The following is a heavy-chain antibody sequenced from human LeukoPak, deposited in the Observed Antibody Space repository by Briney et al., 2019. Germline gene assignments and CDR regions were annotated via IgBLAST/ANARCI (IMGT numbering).Heavy chain of an antibody. D-gene: IGHD3-16*01. Sequence: GASVKVSCKTSGDTFTGYYIHWVRQAPGQGLEWVGFLNPHSGATVSAQMFQGRVTMTRDTSISTAYMELSRLRSDDTAVYYCATQRGSYRWGTDFDYWGQGTLVTVSS. J-gene: IGHJ4*02. V-gene: IGHV1-2*02. CDR2: LNPHSGAT. CDR3: ATQRGSYRWGTDFDY. CDR1: GDTFTGYY.